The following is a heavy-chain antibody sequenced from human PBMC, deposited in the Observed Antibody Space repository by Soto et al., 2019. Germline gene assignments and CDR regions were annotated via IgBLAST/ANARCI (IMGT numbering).Heavy chain of an antibody. CDR1: GFTFSSYG. D-gene: IGHD6-13*01. CDR2: ISYDGSNK. J-gene: IGHJ6*02. Sequence: QVQLVESGGGVVQPGRSLRLSCAASGFTFSSYGMHWVRQAPGKGLEWVAVISYDGSNKYYADSVKGRFTISRDNSKNTLYLQMKSLRAEDTAVYYCAKDRYSSSQPGDVWGQGTTVTVSS. V-gene: IGHV3-30*18. CDR3: AKDRYSSSQPGDV.